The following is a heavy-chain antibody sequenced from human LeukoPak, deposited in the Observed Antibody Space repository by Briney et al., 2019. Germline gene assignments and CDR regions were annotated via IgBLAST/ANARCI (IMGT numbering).Heavy chain of an antibody. Sequence: GGSLRLSCAASGFTVSSNYMSWVRQAPGKGLEWVAVISYDGSNKYYADSVKGRFTISRDNSKNTLYLQMNSLRAEDTAVYYCARDSPRGYCSGGSCYAWFDPWGQGTLVTVSS. V-gene: IGHV3-30-3*01. CDR1: GFTVSSNY. D-gene: IGHD2-15*01. CDR3: ARDSPRGYCSGGSCYAWFDP. CDR2: ISYDGSNK. J-gene: IGHJ5*02.